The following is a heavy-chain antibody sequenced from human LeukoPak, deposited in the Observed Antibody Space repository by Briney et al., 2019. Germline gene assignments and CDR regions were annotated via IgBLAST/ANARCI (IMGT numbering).Heavy chain of an antibody. CDR3: ARERWLQFGFDP. Sequence: GASVTVSFKASGYTFTSYYVHWVRQAPGQGLEWMGIINPSGGSTSYAQKFQGRATMTRDMSTSTVYMELSSLRSEDTAVYYCARERWLQFGFDPWGQGTLVTVSS. CDR2: INPSGGST. J-gene: IGHJ5*02. D-gene: IGHD4-17*01. V-gene: IGHV1-46*01. CDR1: GYTFTSYY.